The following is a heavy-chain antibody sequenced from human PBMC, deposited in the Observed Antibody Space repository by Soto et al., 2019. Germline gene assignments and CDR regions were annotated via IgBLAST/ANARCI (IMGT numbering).Heavy chain of an antibody. J-gene: IGHJ5*02. CDR2: IYHSGST. Sequence: ETLSLTCTVSGGSVSSGSYYWGWIRQPPGKGLEWIGYIYHSGSTNYNPSLKSRVTISVDTSKNQFSLSLTSVTATDTAVYYCARLSAAWFGPWGQGTLVTVSS. V-gene: IGHV4-61*01. CDR1: GGSVSSGSYY. CDR3: ARLSAAWFGP. D-gene: IGHD6-19*01.